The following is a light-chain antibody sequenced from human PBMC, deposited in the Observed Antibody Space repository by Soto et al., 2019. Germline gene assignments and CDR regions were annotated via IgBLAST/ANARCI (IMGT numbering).Light chain of an antibody. J-gene: IGKJ1*01. V-gene: IGKV3-15*01. CDR1: QNVAGD. Sequence: RVTTQSPATLSVSPGERATLSCRARQNVAGDLAWYQQKPGQAPRLLIYRTSTRATGIPARFSGSGSGTEFTLTISSLQSEDFAVYYCQEYNGRSSFGQGTKVEIK. CDR2: RTS. CDR3: QEYNGRSS.